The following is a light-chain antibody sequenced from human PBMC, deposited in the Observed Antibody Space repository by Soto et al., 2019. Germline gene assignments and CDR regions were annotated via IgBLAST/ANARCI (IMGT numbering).Light chain of an antibody. Sequence: QSVLTQPRSVSGSPGQSVTISCTGTSSDVGGYKYVSWYQQHPGKAPKLMIYDFSKRPSGVPGRFSGSKSGNTASLTISGLQAEDEADYYCCSYAGSYTWVFGGGTKLTVL. CDR2: DFS. J-gene: IGLJ3*02. CDR1: SSDVGGYKY. CDR3: CSYAGSYTWV. V-gene: IGLV2-11*01.